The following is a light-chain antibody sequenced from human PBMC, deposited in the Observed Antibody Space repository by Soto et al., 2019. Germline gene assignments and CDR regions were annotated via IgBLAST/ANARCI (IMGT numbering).Light chain of an antibody. CDR2: GAS. Sequence: EIVMMQSPGTLSLSPGERGTLSCMASQSVSNNYLAWYQQEPRQAPRPLIYGASNRATGIPDRLSGSGSGTDFTLTISRLEPEDFSVYYCQQYGTSGTFGQGTKVDIK. CDR3: QQYGTSGT. J-gene: IGKJ1*01. V-gene: IGKV3-20*01. CDR1: QSVSNNY.